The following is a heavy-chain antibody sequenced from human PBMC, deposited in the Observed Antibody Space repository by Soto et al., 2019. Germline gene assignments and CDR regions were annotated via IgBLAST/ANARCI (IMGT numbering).Heavy chain of an antibody. V-gene: IGHV3-23*01. D-gene: IGHD3-3*01. Sequence: EVQLLESGGGLVQPGGSLRLSCAASGFTFSSYAMSWVRQAPGKGLEWVSAISGSGGSTYYADSVKGRFTISRDNSKNTLYLQMNSLRAEDTAVYYCAKASKGHFDFWSGYSHDYYYYMDVWGKGTTVTVSS. CDR1: GFTFSSYA. CDR2: ISGSGGST. J-gene: IGHJ6*03. CDR3: AKASKGHFDFWSGYSHDYYYYMDV.